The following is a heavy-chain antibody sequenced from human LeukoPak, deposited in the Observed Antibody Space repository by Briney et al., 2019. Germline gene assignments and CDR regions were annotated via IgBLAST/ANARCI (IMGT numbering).Heavy chain of an antibody. V-gene: IGHV4-4*02. D-gene: IGHD5-18*01. CDR2: IYHSGST. J-gene: IGHJ6*03. Sequence: SETLSLTCAVSGVSISSSNWWSWVRQPPGKGLEWIGEIYHSGSTNYNPSLKSRVTISVDKSKNQFSLKLSSVTAADTAVYYCARAGYIYAISYYYMDVWGKGTTVTVSS. CDR3: ARAGYIYAISYYYMDV. CDR1: GVSISSSNW.